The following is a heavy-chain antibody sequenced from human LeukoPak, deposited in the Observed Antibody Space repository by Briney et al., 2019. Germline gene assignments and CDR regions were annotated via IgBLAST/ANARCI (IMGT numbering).Heavy chain of an antibody. CDR3: ARETLSHSSGSYYRWFDP. V-gene: IGHV1-69*05. J-gene: IGHJ5*02. Sequence: GASVKVSCKASGGTFSSYAISWVRQAPGQGLEWMGGIIPIFGTANYAQKFQGRVTITTDESTSTAYMELSSLRSEDTAVYYCARETLSHSSGSYYRWFDPWGQGTLVTVSS. CDR1: GGTFSSYA. CDR2: IIPIFGTA. D-gene: IGHD1-26*01.